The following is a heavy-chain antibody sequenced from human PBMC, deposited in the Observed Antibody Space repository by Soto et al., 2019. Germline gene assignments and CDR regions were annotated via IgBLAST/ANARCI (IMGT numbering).Heavy chain of an antibody. CDR3: TNRGGSKVGY. J-gene: IGHJ4*02. CDR2: ISGSGETT. CDR1: GFPFSTYA. V-gene: IGHV3-23*01. D-gene: IGHD1-26*01. Sequence: EVQLLESGGGLVQPGGSLRLSCAASGFPFSTYAMNWVRQAPGKGLEWVSIISGSGETTTYADSVKGRFTISRDNSKNTRYLQMDSLRAEDTAVYYCTNRGGSKVGYWGQGTLVTVSS.